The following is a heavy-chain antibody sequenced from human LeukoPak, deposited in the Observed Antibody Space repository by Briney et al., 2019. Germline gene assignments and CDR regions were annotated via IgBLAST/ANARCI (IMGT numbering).Heavy chain of an antibody. CDR3: AKAAMARRGFIHGMDV. J-gene: IGHJ6*02. CDR2: ISDSGGTT. Sequence: GGSLRLSCAASGFTFSNYGMSWVRQAPGKGLEWVSGISDSGGTTYYADSVKGRFTISRDNSKNTLYLQMNSLRAEDTAVYHCAKAAMARRGFIHGMDVWGQGTTVTVSS. CDR1: GFTFSNYG. V-gene: IGHV3-23*01. D-gene: IGHD3-10*01.